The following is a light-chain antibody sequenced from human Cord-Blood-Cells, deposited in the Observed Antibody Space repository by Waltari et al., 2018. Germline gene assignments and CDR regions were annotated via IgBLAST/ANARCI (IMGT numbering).Light chain of an antibody. CDR1: QSVLYSSNNKNY. J-gene: IGKJ2*01. Sequence: VMTQTPDFLAVSLGERATINCKSSQSVLYSSNNKNYLAWYQQKPGQPPKLLIYWASTRESGVPDRFSGSGSRTDFTLTISSLQAEDVAVYYCQQYYSTPYTFGQGTKLEIK. CDR2: WAS. CDR3: QQYYSTPYT. V-gene: IGKV4-1*01.